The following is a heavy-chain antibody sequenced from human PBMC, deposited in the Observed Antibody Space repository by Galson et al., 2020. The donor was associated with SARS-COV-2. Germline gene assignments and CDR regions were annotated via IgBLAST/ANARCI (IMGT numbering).Heavy chain of an antibody. V-gene: IGHV1-69*10. CDR3: AREWDYYGSGCYYPKPANYYYYMDV. CDR1: GGTFSSYA. D-gene: IGHD3-10*01. Sequence: SVKVSCKASGGTFSSYAISWVRQAPGQGLEWMGGIIPILGIANYAQKFQGRVTITADKSTSTAYMELSGLRSEDTAVYYCAREWDYYGSGCYYPKPANYYYYMDVWGKGTTVTVSS. J-gene: IGHJ6*03. CDR2: IIPILGIA.